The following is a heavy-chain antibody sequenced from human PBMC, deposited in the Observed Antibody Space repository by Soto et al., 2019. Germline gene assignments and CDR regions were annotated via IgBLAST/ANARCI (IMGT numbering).Heavy chain of an antibody. V-gene: IGHV4-34*01. CDR1: GGSFSGYY. Sequence: QVQLQQWGAGLLKPSETLSLTCAVYGGSFSGYYWSWIRQPPGKGLEWIGEINHSGSTNYNPSLRSRGNISVDTSKNHVSLKLSSVTAADTAVYYCARGGGKRQPAELGYCRGGSCYSGQFGYCGQGTLVTVSS. CDR2: INHSGST. J-gene: IGHJ4*02. D-gene: IGHD2-15*01. CDR3: ARGGGKRQPAELGYCRGGSCYSGQFGY.